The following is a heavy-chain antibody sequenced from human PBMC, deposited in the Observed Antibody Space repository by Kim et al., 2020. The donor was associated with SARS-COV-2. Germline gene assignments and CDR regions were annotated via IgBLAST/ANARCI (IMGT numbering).Heavy chain of an antibody. Sequence: SETLSLTCTVSGGSVSSGSYYWSWIRQPPGKGLEWIGYIYYSGSTNYNPSLKSRVTISVDTSKNQFSLKLSSVTAADTAVYYCARGYSSGWVDYWGQGTLVTVSS. CDR1: GGSVSSGSYY. J-gene: IGHJ4*02. D-gene: IGHD6-19*01. CDR2: IYYSGST. V-gene: IGHV4-61*01. CDR3: ARGYSSGWVDY.